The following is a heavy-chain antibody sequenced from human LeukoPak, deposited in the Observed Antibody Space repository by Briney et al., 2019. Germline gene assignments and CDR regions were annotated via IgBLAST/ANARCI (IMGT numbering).Heavy chain of an antibody. Sequence: GGSLRLSCAASGFTFSSYAMSWVRQAPGKGLEWVSAISGSGGSTYYADFVKGRFTISRDNSKNTLYLQMNSLRAEDTAVYYCAKDSSYGDYFDYWGQGTLVTVSS. CDR3: AKDSSYGDYFDY. CDR1: GFTFSSYA. V-gene: IGHV3-23*01. J-gene: IGHJ4*02. CDR2: ISGSGGST. D-gene: IGHD4-17*01.